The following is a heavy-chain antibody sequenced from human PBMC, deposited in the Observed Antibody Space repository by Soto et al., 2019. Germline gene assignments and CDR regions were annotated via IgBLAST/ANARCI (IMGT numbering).Heavy chain of an antibody. CDR2: IKSKTDGGTT. D-gene: IGHD6-6*01. V-gene: IGHV3-15*07. CDR3: TTLYGSSFKGRYYYYGMDV. J-gene: IGHJ6*02. CDR1: GFTFSNAW. Sequence: EVQLVESGGGLVKPGGSLRLSCAASGFTFSNAWMNWVRQAPGKGLEWVGRIKSKTDGGTTDYAAPVKGIFTISRDDSKNTLYLQMNSLKTEDTAVYYCTTLYGSSFKGRYYYYGMDVWGQGTTVTVSS.